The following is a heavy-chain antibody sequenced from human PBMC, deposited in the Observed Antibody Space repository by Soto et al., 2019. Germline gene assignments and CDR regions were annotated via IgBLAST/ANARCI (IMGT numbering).Heavy chain of an antibody. CDR2: ISSYIGDA. Sequence: GASVKVSCKASGYTFTRSGIIWVRQAPGQGPEWMGWISSYIGDANYAQTFQGRVTITTDTSTSTAYMELSSLRSEDTAVYYCASHGYSYGYFDYWGQGTLVTVSS. V-gene: IGHV1-18*01. CDR3: ASHGYSYGYFDY. D-gene: IGHD5-18*01. J-gene: IGHJ4*02. CDR1: GYTFTRSG.